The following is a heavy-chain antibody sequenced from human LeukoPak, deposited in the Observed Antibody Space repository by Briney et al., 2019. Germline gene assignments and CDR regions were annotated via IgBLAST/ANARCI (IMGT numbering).Heavy chain of an antibody. CDR1: GYTFTTYD. CDR3: ARWYCSSTSCQFDY. CDR2: MNPNSGNT. D-gene: IGHD2-2*01. V-gene: IGHV1-8*03. Sequence: GASVKVPCKASGYTFTTYDIHWVRQATGQGLEWMGWMNPNSGNTGYAQKLQGRVTITRNTSISTAYMELSSLRSEDTAVYYCARWYCSSTSCQFDYWGQGTLVTVSS. J-gene: IGHJ4*02.